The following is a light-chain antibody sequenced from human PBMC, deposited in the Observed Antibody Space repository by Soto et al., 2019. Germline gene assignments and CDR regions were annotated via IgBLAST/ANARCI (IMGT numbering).Light chain of an antibody. CDR3: QQYDSLLYT. Sequence: DIQMTQSPAALSASVGDRGTITCQASQDSSNYLNWYQPKPGKAPKLLIYDASNLETGVPSRFSGSGSGTAFTFTISSLQAEGIATYYCQQYDSLLYTFGQGTKLEIK. V-gene: IGKV1-33*01. J-gene: IGKJ2*01. CDR1: QDSSNY. CDR2: DAS.